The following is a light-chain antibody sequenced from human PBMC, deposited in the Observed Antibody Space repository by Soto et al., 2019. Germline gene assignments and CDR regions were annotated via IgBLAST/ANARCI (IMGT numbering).Light chain of an antibody. CDR2: GAS. J-gene: IGKJ1*01. V-gene: IGKV3-20*01. CDR3: QQCDSSPWT. CDR1: QSVSSSY. Sequence: MTPAPCSLPIPHAARVTLPCRASQSVSSSYLAWYQQKPGQAPRLLIYGASSRATGIPDRFSGSGSGTDFTLTISRLEPEDFAVYYCQQCDSSPWTFGQGTKVDIK.